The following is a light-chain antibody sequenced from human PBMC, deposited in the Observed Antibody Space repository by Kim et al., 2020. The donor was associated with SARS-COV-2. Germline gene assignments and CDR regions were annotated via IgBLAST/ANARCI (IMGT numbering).Light chain of an antibody. J-gene: IGKJ5*01. V-gene: IGKV3-11*01. CDR2: DAS. CDR1: QSVGDF. Sequence: PGDGATLSCRASQSVGDFLAWYQQRPGQAPRLLIYDASKRATGIPARFRGSGSGTDFTLTISTLESEDSAIYYCQRSSWPITFGQGTRLEIK. CDR3: QRSSWPIT.